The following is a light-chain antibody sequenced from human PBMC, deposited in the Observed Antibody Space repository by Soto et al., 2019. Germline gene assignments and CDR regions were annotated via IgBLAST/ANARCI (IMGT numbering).Light chain of an antibody. CDR1: QTVSSAR. CDR2: GAS. J-gene: IGKJ1*01. Sequence: EIVLTQSPGTLSLSPGERATLSCRASQTVSSARLAWFQQKPGQAPRLLIYGASSRAPGIPDRFSGSGSETDFTLTITRLEPEDFAVYSCHQYGSSPWTFGKGTKVDIK. CDR3: HQYGSSPWT. V-gene: IGKV3-20*01.